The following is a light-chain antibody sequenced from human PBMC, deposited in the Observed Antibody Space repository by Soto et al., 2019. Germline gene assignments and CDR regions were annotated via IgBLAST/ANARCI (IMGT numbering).Light chain of an antibody. CDR3: AAWDGSLSGWV. CDR1: SSNFGSNS. J-gene: IGLJ3*02. V-gene: IGLV1-44*01. CDR2: TNN. Sequence: QSVLTQPPSASGTPGQRVAISCSGSSSNFGSNSVNWYQQLPGTAPKLLIYTNNQRPSGVPDRFSGSKSGTSASLAISGLQSEDEAEYYCAAWDGSLSGWVFGGGTKVTVL.